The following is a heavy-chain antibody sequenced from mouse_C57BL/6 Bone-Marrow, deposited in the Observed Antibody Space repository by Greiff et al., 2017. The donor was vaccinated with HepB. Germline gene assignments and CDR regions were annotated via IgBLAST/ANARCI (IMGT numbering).Heavy chain of an antibody. V-gene: IGHV10-3*01. CDR2: IRSKSSNYAT. CDR3: VRDPTTVVATDVYYYAMDY. Sequence: DVKLVESGGGLVQPKGSLKLSCAASGFTFNTYAMHWVRQAPGKGLEWVARIRSKSSNYATYYADSVKDRFTTSRDDSQSMLDLQMNNLKTEDTAMYYCVRDPTTVVATDVYYYAMDYWGQGTSVTVSS. D-gene: IGHD1-1*01. J-gene: IGHJ4*01. CDR1: GFTFNTYA.